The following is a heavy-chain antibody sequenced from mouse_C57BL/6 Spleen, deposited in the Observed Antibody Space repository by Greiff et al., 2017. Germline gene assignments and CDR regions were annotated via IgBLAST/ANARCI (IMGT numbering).Heavy chain of an antibody. J-gene: IGHJ4*01. CDR1: GYTFTSYW. Sequence: VQLQQPGAELVKPGASVKLSCKASGYTFTSYWMHWVKQRPGRGLEWIGRIDPNSGGTKYNEKFKSKATLTVDKPSSTAYMQLSSLTSEDSAVYYCARSPYPTLTGTEAMDYWGQGTSVTVSS. CDR3: ARSPYPTLTGTEAMDY. D-gene: IGHD4-1*01. CDR2: IDPNSGGT. V-gene: IGHV1-72*01.